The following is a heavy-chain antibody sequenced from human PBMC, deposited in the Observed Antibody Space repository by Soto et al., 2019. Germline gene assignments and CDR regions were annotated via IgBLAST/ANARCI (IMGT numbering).Heavy chain of an antibody. CDR1: GYTFTSYG. J-gene: IGHJ5*02. D-gene: IGHD6-19*01. V-gene: IGHV1-18*01. CDR3: ARDFIAVAGYNWFDP. CDR2: ISAYNGNT. Sequence: ASVKVSCKASGYTFTSYGISWVRQAPGQGLEWMGWISAYNGNTNYAQKLQGRVTMTTDTSTSTAYMELRSLRSDDTAVYYCARDFIAVAGYNWFDPWGQGTLVTVSS.